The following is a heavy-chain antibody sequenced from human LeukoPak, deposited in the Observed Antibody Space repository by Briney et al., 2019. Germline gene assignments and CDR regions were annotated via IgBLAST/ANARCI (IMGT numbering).Heavy chain of an antibody. Sequence: GVSLSCSAAASALTFAKTSMAWVGQAPGKGLEWVSTISPSGRSTYYADSVKGRFTISRDNAKNTLYLQMNSLRDEDTAVYYCARDFGGYGMDVWGQGTTVTVSS. CDR3: ARDFGGYGMDV. CDR2: ISPSGRST. J-gene: IGHJ6*02. V-gene: IGHV3-23*01. D-gene: IGHD2-15*01. CDR1: ALTFAKTS.